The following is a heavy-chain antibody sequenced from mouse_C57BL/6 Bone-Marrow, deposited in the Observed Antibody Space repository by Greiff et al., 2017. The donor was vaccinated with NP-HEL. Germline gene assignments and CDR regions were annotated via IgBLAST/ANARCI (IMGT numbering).Heavy chain of an antibody. CDR3: ARDGLLRPFAY. D-gene: IGHD1-1*01. V-gene: IGHV1-50*01. J-gene: IGHJ3*01. CDR1: GYTFTSYW. Sequence: VKLQQPGAELVKPGASVKLSCKASGYTFTSYWMQWVKQRPGQGLEWIGEIDPSDSYTNYNQKFKGKATLTVDTSSSTAYMQLSSLTSEDSAVYYGARDGLLRPFAYWGQGTLVTVSA. CDR2: IDPSDSYT.